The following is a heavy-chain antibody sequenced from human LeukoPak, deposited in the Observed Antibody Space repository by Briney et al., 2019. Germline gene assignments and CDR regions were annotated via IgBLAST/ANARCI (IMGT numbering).Heavy chain of an antibody. Sequence: PGGSLRLSCEASGFTLTNYDISWVRQAPGKGLECVSLVSRGGGAPYYADSVKGRFTVSRDISRNTVYLQMNGLRVEETAIYFCAKDAEERHSGAIAWSFGSWGQGTLVTVSS. CDR2: VSRGGGAP. D-gene: IGHD6-19*01. V-gene: IGHV3-23*01. CDR1: GFTLTNYD. CDR3: AKDAEERHSGAIAWSFGS. J-gene: IGHJ4*02.